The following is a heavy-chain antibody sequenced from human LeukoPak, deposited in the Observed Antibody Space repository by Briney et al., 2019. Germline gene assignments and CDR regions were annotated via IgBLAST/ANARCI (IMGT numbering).Heavy chain of an antibody. CDR3: AKDIDYDSSGYPFDY. D-gene: IGHD3-22*01. J-gene: IGHJ4*02. Sequence: PGGSLRLSCAASGFTFSNYAIHWVRQAPGKGLEWLAVISYDGSNKYYADSVKGRFTISRDNSKNTLYLQMNSLRAEDTAVYYCAKDIDYDSSGYPFDYWGQGTLVTVSS. CDR2: ISYDGSNK. CDR1: GFTFSNYA. V-gene: IGHV3-30*04.